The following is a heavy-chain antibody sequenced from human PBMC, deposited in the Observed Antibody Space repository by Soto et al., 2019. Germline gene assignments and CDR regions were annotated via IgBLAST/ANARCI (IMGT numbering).Heavy chain of an antibody. Sequence: QVQLVESGGGVVQPGRSLRLSCAASGFTFSSYGMHWVRQAPGKGLEWVAVISYDGTNKYYADSVKGRFTISRGNSKNTLYLQMNSLRAEDTAVYYCAKDLLRPGRAYGMDVWGQGTTVTVSS. CDR2: ISYDGTNK. V-gene: IGHV3-30*18. CDR3: AKDLLRPGRAYGMDV. CDR1: GFTFSSYG. J-gene: IGHJ6*02.